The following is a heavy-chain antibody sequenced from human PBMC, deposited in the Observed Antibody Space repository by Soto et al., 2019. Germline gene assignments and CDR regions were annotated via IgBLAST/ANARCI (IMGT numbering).Heavy chain of an antibody. Sequence: GDSLKISCKGSGDAFTNYWIAWVRQMPGKGLEWMGIIYPGDSNTRYSPSFQGQVTISADKSISTAYLQWSSLKASDTAMYYCARTSAAGKYYYGMDVWGQGTTVTVSS. CDR1: GDAFTNYW. CDR2: IYPGDSNT. D-gene: IGHD6-13*01. CDR3: ARTSAAGKYYYGMDV. J-gene: IGHJ6*02. V-gene: IGHV5-51*01.